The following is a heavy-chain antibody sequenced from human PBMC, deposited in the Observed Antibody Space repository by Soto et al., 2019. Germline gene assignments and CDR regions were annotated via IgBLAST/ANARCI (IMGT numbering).Heavy chain of an antibody. D-gene: IGHD3-3*01. CDR2: IYHSGST. CDR3: AMGPYNWGGYFDL. J-gene: IGHJ2*01. Sequence: PSETLSLTCAVSGGSISSGGYSWSWIRQPPGKGLEWIGYIYHSGSTYYNPSLKSRVTISLDRSKNQFSLKLSSVTAADTAVYYCAMGPYNWGGYFDLWGRGTLVTVSS. V-gene: IGHV4-30-2*01. CDR1: GGSISSGGYS.